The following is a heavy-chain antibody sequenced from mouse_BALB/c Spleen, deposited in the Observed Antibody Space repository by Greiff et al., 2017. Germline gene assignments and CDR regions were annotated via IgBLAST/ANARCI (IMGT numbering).Heavy chain of an antibody. D-gene: IGHD3-3*01. J-gene: IGHJ2*01. CDR2: INPGSGGT. Sequence: VQLQQSGAELVRPGTSVKVSCKASGYAFTNYLIEWVKQRPGQGLEWIGVINPGSGGTNYNEKFKGKATLTADKSSSTAYMQLSSLTSDDSAVYFCARWDSSLDYWGQGTTLTVSS. V-gene: IGHV1-54*01. CDR3: ARWDSSLDY. CDR1: GYAFTNYL.